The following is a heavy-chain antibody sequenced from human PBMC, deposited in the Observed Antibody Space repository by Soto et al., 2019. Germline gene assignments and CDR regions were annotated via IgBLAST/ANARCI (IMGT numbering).Heavy chain of an antibody. V-gene: IGHV1-46*01. CDR1: GCTFTSYY. D-gene: IGHD3-22*01. Sequence: ASVKASCKASGCTFTSYYMHWVRQAPGQGLEWMGIINPSGGSTSYAQEFQGRVTMTRDTSTSTVYMEMSSLRSEDTAVYYCASSLDYYDSSGLDYWGQGTLVTVSS. J-gene: IGHJ4*02. CDR2: INPSGGST. CDR3: ASSLDYYDSSGLDY.